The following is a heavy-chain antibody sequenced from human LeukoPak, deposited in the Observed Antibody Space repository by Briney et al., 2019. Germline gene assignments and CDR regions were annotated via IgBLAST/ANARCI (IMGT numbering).Heavy chain of an antibody. Sequence: GSLRLSCAASGSTFSSYAMSWVRQAPGKGLDWVSAISGSGGNTYYADSVKGRFTNSRDNSKNTLYLQMNSLRAEDTAVYYCAKDQYGGNPQYYFDYWGQGTLVTVSS. J-gene: IGHJ4*02. CDR2: ISGSGGNT. V-gene: IGHV3-23*01. CDR3: AKDQYGGNPQYYFDY. CDR1: GSTFSSYA. D-gene: IGHD4-23*01.